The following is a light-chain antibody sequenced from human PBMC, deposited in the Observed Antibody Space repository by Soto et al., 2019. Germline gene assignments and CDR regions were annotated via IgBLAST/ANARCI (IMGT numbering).Light chain of an antibody. CDR2: EVS. J-gene: IGLJ1*01. CDR3: NSYTNNNTFV. V-gene: IGLV2-14*01. CDR1: SSDVGGYNY. Sequence: QSALTQPASVSGAPGQSITISCTGTSSDVGGYNYVSWFQQHPGKAPKLMIYEVSNRPSGVYNRFSGSRSGNTASLTISGLQSEDEAEHYCNSYTNNNTFVFGTGTKVTVL.